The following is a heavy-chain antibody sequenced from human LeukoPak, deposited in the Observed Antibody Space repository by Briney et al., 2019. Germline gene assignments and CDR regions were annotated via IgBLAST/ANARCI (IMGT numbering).Heavy chain of an antibody. D-gene: IGHD1-1*01. Sequence: SGTLSLTCSVSGASISPYYWSWVRQPPGKGLEWIGYISYGGNTNYNSSLESRVTISVDTSKNQFSLKLSSVTAADTAVYYCVRHTGGTTLDYWGQGTLVTVSS. CDR2: ISYGGNT. CDR3: VRHTGGTTLDY. J-gene: IGHJ4*02. V-gene: IGHV4-59*08. CDR1: GASISPYY.